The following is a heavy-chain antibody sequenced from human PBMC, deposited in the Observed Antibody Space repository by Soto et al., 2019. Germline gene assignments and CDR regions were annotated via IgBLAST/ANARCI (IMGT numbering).Heavy chain of an antibody. J-gene: IGHJ3*02. D-gene: IGHD3-16*01. Sequence: EVPLLQSGGGLVQPGGSMRLSCAASGFTFSTYSMSWARQAPGKGLEWVSAIDASGTITNYADSVKGRFTISRDNSKNTLYLQMNGLRAEDTAVYYCAKDLTRWALDIWGQGTMVTVSS. CDR1: GFTFSTYS. CDR3: AKDLTRWALDI. V-gene: IGHV3-23*01. CDR2: IDASGTIT.